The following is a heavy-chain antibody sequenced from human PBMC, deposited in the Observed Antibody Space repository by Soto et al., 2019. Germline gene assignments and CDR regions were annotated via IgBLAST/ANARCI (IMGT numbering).Heavy chain of an antibody. V-gene: IGHV4-61*01. CDR1: GGSVSSGSYY. Sequence: SETLSLTCTVSGGSVSSGSYYWSWIRQPPGKGLEWIGYIYYSGSTNYNPSLKSRVTISVDTSKNQFSLKLSSVTAADTAVYYCATYSPPNIWNYEADRYYYYYGMDVWGQGTTVTVSS. CDR2: IYYSGST. J-gene: IGHJ6*02. D-gene: IGHD1-7*01. CDR3: ATYSPPNIWNYEADRYYYYYGMDV.